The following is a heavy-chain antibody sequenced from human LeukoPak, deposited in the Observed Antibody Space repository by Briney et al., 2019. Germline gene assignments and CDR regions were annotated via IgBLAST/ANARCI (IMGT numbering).Heavy chain of an antibody. V-gene: IGHV1-2*06. CDR2: INPNSGGT. Sequence: ASVKVSCKASGYTFTGYYMHWVRQAPGQGLEWMGRINPNSGGTNYAQKFQGRVTMTRDTSISTAYMELSRLRSDDTAVYYCASVTGCSSSWHRVNWFDPWGQGTLVTVSS. CDR1: GYTFTGYY. CDR3: ASVTGCSSSWHRVNWFDP. D-gene: IGHD6-13*01. J-gene: IGHJ5*02.